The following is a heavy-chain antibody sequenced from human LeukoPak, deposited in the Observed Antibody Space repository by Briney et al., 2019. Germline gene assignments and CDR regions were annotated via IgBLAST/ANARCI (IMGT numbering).Heavy chain of an antibody. V-gene: IGHV3-23*01. Sequence: GGSLRLSCAASGFTFSGYAMSWVREAPARGLEWVSSLRGNGDTFYADSVKGRFTLSRDESKNTVYLHLNELRVEDTAVYYCAKASRVSTADAVLWGQGTVVIVSS. CDR1: GFTFSGYA. CDR3: AKASRVSTADAVL. CDR2: LRGNGDT. D-gene: IGHD3-10*01. J-gene: IGHJ4*02.